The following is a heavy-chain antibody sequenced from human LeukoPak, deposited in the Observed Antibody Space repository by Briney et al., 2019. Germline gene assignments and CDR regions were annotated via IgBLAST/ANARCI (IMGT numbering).Heavy chain of an antibody. J-gene: IGHJ4*02. CDR3: ANGGVVGATTYFDY. V-gene: IGHV3-21*01. CDR2: ISSSSYI. Sequence: PGGSLRLSCAASGFTFSSYSMNWVRQAPGKGLEWVSSISSSSYIYYADSVKGRFTISRDNAKNSLYLQMNSLRAEDTAVYYCANGGVVGATTYFDYWGQGTLVTVSS. D-gene: IGHD1-26*01. CDR1: GFTFSSYS.